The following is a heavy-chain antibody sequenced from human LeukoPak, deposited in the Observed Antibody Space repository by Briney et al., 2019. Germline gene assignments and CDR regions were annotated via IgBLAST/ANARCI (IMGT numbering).Heavy chain of an antibody. V-gene: IGHV3-30*18. CDR3: AKGGTSYGDYELDY. J-gene: IGHJ4*02. D-gene: IGHD4-17*01. CDR2: ISYDGINK. Sequence: GGSLRLSGAAPGFTSSNYGMHWGRQAPGEGLEWGAVISYDGINKYYAVSVKGRFTISRDNSKNTLYLQMNSLRPEDTAVYYCAKGGTSYGDYELDYWGQGTLVTVSS. CDR1: GFTSSNYG.